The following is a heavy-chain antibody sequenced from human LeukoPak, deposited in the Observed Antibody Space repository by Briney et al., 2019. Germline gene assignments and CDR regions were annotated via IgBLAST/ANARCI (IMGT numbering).Heavy chain of an antibody. CDR2: IFDTRTT. CDR1: GGSFSSSSYY. CDR3: ARAYHYDSGSRGTAFDI. V-gene: IGHV4-39*02. J-gene: IGHJ3*02. D-gene: IGHD3-10*01. Sequence: SETLSLTCTVSGGSFSSSSYYWGWIRQPPGKGLEWIASIFDTRTTYYNPSLKSRLTISVDTSQKQFSLRLSSVTAADTATYYCARAYHYDSGSRGTAFDIWGQGTMVTVSS.